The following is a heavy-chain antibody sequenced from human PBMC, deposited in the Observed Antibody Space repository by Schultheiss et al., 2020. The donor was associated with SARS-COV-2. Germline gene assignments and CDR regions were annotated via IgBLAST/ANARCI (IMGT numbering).Heavy chain of an antibody. J-gene: IGHJ4*02. V-gene: IGHV3-53*01. CDR3: AGGLGRGFFDH. CDR1: GFSVSNNY. Sequence: GGSLRLSCAASGFSVSNNYMSWVRQAPGKGLEWVSLIYLAGSTAYADSVKGRFTISRDDSTNTLFLQMNSLRAEDTAVYYCAGGLGRGFFDHWGQGTPVTVSS. D-gene: IGHD3/OR15-3a*01. CDR2: IYLAGST.